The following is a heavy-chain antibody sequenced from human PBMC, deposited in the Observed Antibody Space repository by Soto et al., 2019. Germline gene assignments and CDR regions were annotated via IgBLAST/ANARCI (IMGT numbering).Heavy chain of an antibody. CDR1: GFTFSSYA. D-gene: IGHD6-13*01. Sequence: EVQLLESGGGLVQPGGSLRLSCAASGFTFSSYAMSWVRQAPGKGLEWVSAISGSGGSTYYADSVKGRFTISRDNSKNALYLQMNSLRAEDTAVYYCAKGGQPQLVLPYWYFDLWGRGTLVTVSS. J-gene: IGHJ2*01. CDR3: AKGGQPQLVLPYWYFDL. CDR2: ISGSGGST. V-gene: IGHV3-23*01.